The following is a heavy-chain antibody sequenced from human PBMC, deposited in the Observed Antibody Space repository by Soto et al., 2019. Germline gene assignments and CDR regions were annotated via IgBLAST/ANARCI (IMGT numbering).Heavy chain of an antibody. D-gene: IGHD4-17*01. V-gene: IGHV1-2*04. CDR3: AREGGGNGDYVSVNY. CDR1: GYTFTGCY. J-gene: IGHJ4*02. Sequence: QVQLVQSGAEVKKPGASVKVSCKASGYTFTGCYMHWVRQAPGQGLEWMGWINPNSGGTNYAQKFQGWVTMTRDTAISTAYRERSRLRSDDTAVYYGAREGGGNGDYVSVNYWGQGTLVTVSS. CDR2: INPNSGGT.